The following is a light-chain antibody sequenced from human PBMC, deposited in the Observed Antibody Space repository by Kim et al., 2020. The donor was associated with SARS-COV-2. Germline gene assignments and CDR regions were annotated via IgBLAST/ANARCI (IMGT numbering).Light chain of an antibody. Sequence: SPGERATRSCRASETVRSGYSAWFQQKPGQAPRLLIYDTSNRASGIPDRFSGSGSGTDFTLTISRLEPEDFAVYYCQQYDDSAGYSFGQGTKLEIK. V-gene: IGKV3-20*01. J-gene: IGKJ2*03. CDR2: DTS. CDR3: QQYDDSAGYS. CDR1: ETVRSGY.